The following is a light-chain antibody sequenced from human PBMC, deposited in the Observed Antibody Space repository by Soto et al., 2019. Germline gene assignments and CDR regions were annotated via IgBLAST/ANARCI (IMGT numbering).Light chain of an antibody. V-gene: IGKV1-6*01. CDR1: QGIRND. J-gene: IGKJ3*01. CDR3: LQKYFYPFT. CDR2: AAS. Sequence: AIQMTQSPSSLSASVGDRVTITCRASQGIRNDLDWFQQKPGKAPKLLIYAASNLQSGVPARFSGSGSGKDFTLTISSLKPEDFPTYYCLQKYFYPFTFGPGTKVDIK.